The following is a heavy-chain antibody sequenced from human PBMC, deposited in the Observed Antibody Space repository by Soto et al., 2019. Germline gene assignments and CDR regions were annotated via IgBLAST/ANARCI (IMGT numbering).Heavy chain of an antibody. V-gene: IGHV1-24*01. CDR2: FDPEDGET. CDR3: ATDQTLRYFDWLPYFDY. Sequence: GASVKVSCKVSGYTLTEFSMHWVQQAPGKGLEWMGGFDPEDGETIYAQKFQGRVTMTEDTSTDTAYMELSSLRSEDTAVYYCATDQTLRYFDWLPYFDYWGQGTLVTVSS. J-gene: IGHJ4*02. CDR1: GYTLTEFS. D-gene: IGHD3-9*01.